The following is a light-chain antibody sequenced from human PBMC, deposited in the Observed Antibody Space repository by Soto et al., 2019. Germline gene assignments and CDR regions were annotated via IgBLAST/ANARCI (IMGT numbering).Light chain of an antibody. CDR3: QQYNNWPRT. V-gene: IGKV3-15*01. CDR2: GAS. J-gene: IGKJ1*01. Sequence: EVVMTQSPATLSVSPGERVTFSCRASQSVSNNYLAWYQQKPGQAPRLLIYGASNRATGIPARFSGSGSGTEFTLTISSLQSEDFAVYYCQQYNNWPRTFGQGTKVDIK. CDR1: QSVSNN.